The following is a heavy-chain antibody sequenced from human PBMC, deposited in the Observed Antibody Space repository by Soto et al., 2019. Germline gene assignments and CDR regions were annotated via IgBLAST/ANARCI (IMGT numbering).Heavy chain of an antibody. Sequence: GGSLRLSCAASGFTFSSYGMHWVRQAPGKGLEWVAVIWYDGSNKYYADSVKGRFTISRDNSKNTLYLQMNSLRAEDTAVYYCARVPVIAATWGSSWWFDPWGQGTLVTVSS. CDR3: ARVPVIAATWGSSWWFDP. CDR1: GFTFSSYG. D-gene: IGHD2-15*01. CDR2: IWYDGSNK. V-gene: IGHV3-33*01. J-gene: IGHJ5*02.